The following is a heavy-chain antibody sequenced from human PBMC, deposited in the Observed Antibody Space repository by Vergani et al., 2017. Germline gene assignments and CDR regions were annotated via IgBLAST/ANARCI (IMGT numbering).Heavy chain of an antibody. V-gene: IGHV4-61*02. J-gene: IGHJ4*01. CDR2: ILGSGTA. CDR1: GASMSSVDCY. CDR3: ARAYGRYDWFYY. Sequence: QVQLQESGPGLVKTSQTLSLTCTVSGASMSSVDCYWTWIRQSAGTRLEWIGYILGSGTANYNPSFQVRVSMSVATSKNQFSLTLSSVNATDTAVYYCARAYGRYDWFYYWGQRTLVTVSS. D-gene: IGHD1-20*01.